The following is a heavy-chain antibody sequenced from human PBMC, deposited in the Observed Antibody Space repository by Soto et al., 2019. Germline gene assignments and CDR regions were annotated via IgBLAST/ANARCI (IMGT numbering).Heavy chain of an antibody. Sequence: SVTLSLTCAVYGGSFSGYYWSWIRQPPGKGLEWIGEINHSGSTNYNPSLKSRVTISVDTSKNQFSLKLSSVTAADTAVYYCAREGGYDSPHGCWGQGTLVTVSS. CDR1: GGSFSGYY. CDR3: AREGGYDSPHGC. D-gene: IGHD5-12*01. CDR2: INHSGST. V-gene: IGHV4-34*01. J-gene: IGHJ4*02.